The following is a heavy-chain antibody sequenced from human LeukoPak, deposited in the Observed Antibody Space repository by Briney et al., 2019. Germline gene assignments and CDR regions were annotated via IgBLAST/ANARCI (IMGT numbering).Heavy chain of an antibody. Sequence: PGGSLRLSCQASGFTFTFCGFHWVRQAPGKGLEWVSYISSSGSTIYYADSVKGRFTISRDNAKNSLYLQMNSLRAEDTAVYYCARYYYDNSGYYSPARNSDYWGQGTLVTVSS. CDR2: ISSSGSTI. CDR1: GFTFTFCG. J-gene: IGHJ4*02. D-gene: IGHD3-22*01. V-gene: IGHV3-48*04. CDR3: ARYYYDNSGYYSPARNSDY.